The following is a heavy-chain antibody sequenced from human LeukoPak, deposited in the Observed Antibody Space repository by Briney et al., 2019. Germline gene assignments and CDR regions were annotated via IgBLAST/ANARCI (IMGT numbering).Heavy chain of an antibody. CDR2: ISSSSSYI. V-gene: IGHV3-21*01. J-gene: IGHJ6*03. D-gene: IGHD3-22*01. CDR3: AKDYQYYYDSSGYVDYYYYMDV. Sequence: PGGSLRLSCAASGFTFSSYSMNWVRQAPGKGLEWVSSISSSSSYIYYADSVKGRFTISRDNAKNSLYLQMNSLRAEDTAVYYCAKDYQYYYDSSGYVDYYYYMDVWGKGTTVTISS. CDR1: GFTFSSYS.